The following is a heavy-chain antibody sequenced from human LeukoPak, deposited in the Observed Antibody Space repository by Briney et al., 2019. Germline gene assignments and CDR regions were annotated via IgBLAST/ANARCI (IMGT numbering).Heavy chain of an antibody. CDR3: AKRPSTIGYYYYYMDV. CDR1: GFTFSSNW. CDR2: INSDGSST. D-gene: IGHD3-9*01. Sequence: GGSLRLSCAASGFTFSSNWMHWVRQAPGKGLVWVSLINSDGSSTSYADSVKGRFTISRDNAKNTLYLQMNSLRAEDTAVYYCAKRPSTIGYYYYYMDVWGKGTTVTISS. V-gene: IGHV3-74*01. J-gene: IGHJ6*03.